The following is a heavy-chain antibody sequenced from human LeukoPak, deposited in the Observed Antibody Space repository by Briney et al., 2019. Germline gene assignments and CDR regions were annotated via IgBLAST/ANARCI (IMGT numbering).Heavy chain of an antibody. D-gene: IGHD2-15*01. CDR1: GYSFTSYW. Sequence: GESPKISCKGSGYSFTSYWIGWVRQMPGKGLEWMGIIYPGDSDTRYSPSFQGQVTISADKSISTAYLQWSSLKASDTAMYYCASTGCSGGSCYSIYFQHWGQGTLVTVSS. CDR2: IYPGDSDT. CDR3: ASTGCSGGSCYSIYFQH. J-gene: IGHJ1*01. V-gene: IGHV5-51*01.